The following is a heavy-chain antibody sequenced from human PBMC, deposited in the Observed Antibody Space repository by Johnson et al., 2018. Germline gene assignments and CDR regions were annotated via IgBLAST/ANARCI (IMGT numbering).Heavy chain of an antibody. CDR3: VKQGRKTTAIAS. CDR1: GDSIRSTDYY. J-gene: IGHJ5*01. D-gene: IGHD4-17*01. CDR2: GYYTGST. Sequence: QVQLQESGPGLVKPSETLSLTCTVSGDSIRSTDYYWGWIRQSPERGLEWIGTGYYTGSTDYKPSLKNRVTISLDTSRNQLSLTLTSLTAADTAVYFCVKQGRKTTAIASWGQGILVTVSS. V-gene: IGHV4-39*01.